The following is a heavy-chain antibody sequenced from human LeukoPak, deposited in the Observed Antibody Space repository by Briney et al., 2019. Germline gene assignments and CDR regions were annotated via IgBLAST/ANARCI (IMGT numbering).Heavy chain of an antibody. CDR1: GFTFSNYA. CDR3: ARRNNYCGDY. D-gene: IGHD4-11*01. Sequence: GGSLRLSCAASGFTFSNYAMSWVRQAPGKGLEWVSVIGSGGGSTIYADSVKGRFTISRDDSRNTLYLQLNSLRAEDTAVYYCARRNNYCGDYWGQGTLVTVSS. V-gene: IGHV3-23*01. CDR2: IGSGGGST. J-gene: IGHJ4*02.